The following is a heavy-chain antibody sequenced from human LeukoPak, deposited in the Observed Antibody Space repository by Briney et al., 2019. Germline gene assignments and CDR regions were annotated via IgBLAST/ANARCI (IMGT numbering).Heavy chain of an antibody. CDR1: GGSISTYY. J-gene: IGHJ4*02. V-gene: IGHV4-59*08. CDR3: ARSLDSSGYYYYFDY. CDR2: VYFRGTT. Sequence: SETLSLTCTVSGGSISTYYWSWVRQPPGKGLEWIGYVYFRGTTNYNPSLKSRVTISVDTSKNQFSLKLSSVTAADTAVYYCARSLDSSGYYYYFDYWGQGTLVTVSS. D-gene: IGHD3-22*01.